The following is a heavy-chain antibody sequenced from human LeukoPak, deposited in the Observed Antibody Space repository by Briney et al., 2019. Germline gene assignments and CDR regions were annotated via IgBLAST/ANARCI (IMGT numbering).Heavy chain of an antibody. CDR1: GGSIRSSYYY. CDR2: INHSGST. D-gene: IGHD1-26*01. CDR3: ARGRGAST. Sequence: SETLSLTCTVSGGSIRSSYYYWSWIRQPPGKGLEWIGEINHSGSTNYNPSLKSRVTISVDTSKNQFSLKLSSVTAADTAVYYCARGRGASTWGQGTKVTVSS. J-gene: IGHJ3*01. V-gene: IGHV4-39*07.